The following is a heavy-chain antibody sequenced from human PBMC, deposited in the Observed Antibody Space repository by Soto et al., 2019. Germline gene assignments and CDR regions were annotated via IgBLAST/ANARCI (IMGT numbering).Heavy chain of an antibody. Sequence: QLQLQESGPGLVKPSETLSLTCTVSGGSISSSSYYWGWIRQPPGKGLEWIGSIYYSGSTYYNPSLKSRVTISVDTSKNQFSLKLSSVTAADTAVYYCARTMDMVRGVIFDYWGQGTLVTVSS. J-gene: IGHJ4*02. D-gene: IGHD3-10*01. CDR3: ARTMDMVRGVIFDY. CDR2: IYYSGST. CDR1: GGSISSSSYY. V-gene: IGHV4-39*01.